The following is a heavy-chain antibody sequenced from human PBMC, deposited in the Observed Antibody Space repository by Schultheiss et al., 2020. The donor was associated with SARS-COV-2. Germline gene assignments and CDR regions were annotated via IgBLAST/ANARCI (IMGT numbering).Heavy chain of an antibody. CDR3: ARGGGIAAP. D-gene: IGHD6-13*01. V-gene: IGHV4-34*01. J-gene: IGHJ5*02. CDR2: INHSGST. CDR1: GFTFGDYA. Sequence: GSLRLSCTASGFTFGDYAMSWVRQAPGKGLEWIGEINHSGSTNYNPSLKSRVTISVDTSKNQFSLKLSSVTAADTAVYYCARGGGIAAPWGQGTLVTVSS.